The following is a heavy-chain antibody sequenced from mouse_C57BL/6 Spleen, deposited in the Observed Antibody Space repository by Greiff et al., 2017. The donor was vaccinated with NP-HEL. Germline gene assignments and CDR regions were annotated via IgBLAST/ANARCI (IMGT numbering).Heavy chain of an antibody. D-gene: IGHD2-5*01. Sequence: VQLQQPGTELVKPGASVKLSCKAFGYTFTSYWMHWVKQRPGQGLEGIGNINPGNGGTNYNEKFKSKATLTVDKSSSTAYMQLSSLTSEDSAVYYCARREAYYSNYYAMDYWGQGTSVTVSS. CDR3: ARREAYYSNYYAMDY. CDR2: INPGNGGT. J-gene: IGHJ4*01. CDR1: GYTFTSYW. V-gene: IGHV1-53*01.